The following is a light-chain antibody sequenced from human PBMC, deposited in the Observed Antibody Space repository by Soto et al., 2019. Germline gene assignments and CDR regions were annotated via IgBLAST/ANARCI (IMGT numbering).Light chain of an antibody. Sequence: QSVLTQSSSASXSLGSSVKXXCTLSXGHSTYIIAWHQQQPGKAPRYLMKLEGSGSYNKGSGIPDRFSGSSSGADRYLTISNLQFEDEADYYCETWDTNVVVFGGGTKLTVL. CDR1: XGHSTYI. V-gene: IGLV4-60*02. CDR3: ETWDTNVVV. J-gene: IGLJ2*01. CDR2: LEGSGSY.